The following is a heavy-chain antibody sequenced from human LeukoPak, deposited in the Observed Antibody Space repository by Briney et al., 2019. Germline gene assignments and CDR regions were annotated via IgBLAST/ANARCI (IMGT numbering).Heavy chain of an antibody. CDR2: ISGSGGST. J-gene: IGHJ2*01. Sequence: GGSLRLSCAASGFTFSSYGMSWVRQAPGKGLEWVSAISGSGGSTYYADSVKGRFTISRDNSKNTLYLQMNSLRAEDTAVHYCAKPVTTFGPGFWYFDLWGRGTLVTVSS. D-gene: IGHD4-17*01. V-gene: IGHV3-23*01. CDR3: AKPVTTFGPGFWYFDL. CDR1: GFTFSSYG.